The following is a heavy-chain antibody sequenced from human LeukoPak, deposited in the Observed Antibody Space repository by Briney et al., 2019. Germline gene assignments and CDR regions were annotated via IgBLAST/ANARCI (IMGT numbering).Heavy chain of an antibody. CDR2: VYYSGST. V-gene: IGHV4-39*01. CDR1: GGSISSSSYY. J-gene: IGHJ4*02. Sequence: SETLSLTCTVSGGSISSSSYYWGWIRQPPGKGLVWIGSVYYSGSTYYNPSLKSRVTISVDTSKNQFSLKLSSVTAADTAVYYCARAGLETYYGKSYFDYWGQGTLVTVSS. CDR3: ARAGLETYYGKSYFDY. D-gene: IGHD3-10*01.